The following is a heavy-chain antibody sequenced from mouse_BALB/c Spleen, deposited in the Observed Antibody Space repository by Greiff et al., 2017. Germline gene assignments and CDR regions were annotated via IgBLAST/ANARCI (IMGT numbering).Heavy chain of an antibody. CDR3: ARDQGSSGSYAMDY. V-gene: IGHV5-9-4*01. CDR1: GFTFSSYA. CDR2: ISSGGSYT. D-gene: IGHD3-1*01. Sequence: EVKLVESGGGLVKPGGSLKLSCAASGFTFSSYAMSWVRQSPEKRLEWVAEISSGGSYTYYPDTVTGRFTISRDNAKNTLYLEMSSLRSEDTAMYYCARDQGSSGSYAMDYWGQGTSVTVSS. J-gene: IGHJ4*01.